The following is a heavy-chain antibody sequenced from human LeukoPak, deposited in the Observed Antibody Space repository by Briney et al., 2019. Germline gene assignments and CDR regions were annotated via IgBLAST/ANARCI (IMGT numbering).Heavy chain of an antibody. CDR3: VKAVGSGWYTPHLFDY. V-gene: IGHV3-30*18. Sequence: GGSLRLSCAASGFTFSSYGMHWVRQAPGKGLEWVAVISYDGSNKYYADSVKGRFTISGDNSKNTLYLQMNSLRAEDTAVYYCVKAVGSGWYTPHLFDYWGQGTLVTVSS. D-gene: IGHD6-19*01. CDR2: ISYDGSNK. J-gene: IGHJ4*02. CDR1: GFTFSSYG.